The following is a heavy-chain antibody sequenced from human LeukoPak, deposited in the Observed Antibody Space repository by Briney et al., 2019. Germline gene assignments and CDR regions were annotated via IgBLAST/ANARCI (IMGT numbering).Heavy chain of an antibody. CDR3: AREVKLLWFGELTQYMDV. CDR2: INPNSGGT. J-gene: IGHJ6*03. Sequence: ASVKVSCKASGYTFTGYYMHWVRQAPGQGLEWMGWINPNSGGTNYAQKFQGRVTMTRDTSISTAYMELSRLRSDDTAVYYCAREVKLLWFGELTQYMDVWGKGTTVTISS. V-gene: IGHV1-2*02. CDR1: GYTFTGYY. D-gene: IGHD3-10*01.